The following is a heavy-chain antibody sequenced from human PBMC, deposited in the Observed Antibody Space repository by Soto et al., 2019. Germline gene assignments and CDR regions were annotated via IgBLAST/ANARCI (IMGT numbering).Heavy chain of an antibody. CDR1: GGSISSFH. CDR2: IYHSGSI. CDR3: ARNPTV. Sequence: SETLSLTCTVSGGSISSFHWSWIRQSPGKGLEWIGFIYHSGSINYNPSLKSRVTISVDASKNQFSLKLSSVTAADTAVYYCARNPTVWGQGTLVTVSS. D-gene: IGHD4-17*01. V-gene: IGHV4-59*12. J-gene: IGHJ4*02.